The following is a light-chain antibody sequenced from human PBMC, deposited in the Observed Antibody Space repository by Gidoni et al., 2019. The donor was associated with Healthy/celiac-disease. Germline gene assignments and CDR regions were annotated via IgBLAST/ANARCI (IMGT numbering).Light chain of an antibody. J-gene: IGLJ2*01. V-gene: IGLV1-44*01. CDR2: SNN. Sequence: QSVLTQPPSASVPPRQLVTISCSGSSSNIGSNPVNWYQQRPGTAPKRLIYSNNQRPAGVPDRFSGSKSGTAACLAISGLQSEDEADYYCAAWDDSLNGVVFGGGTKLTVL. CDR1: SSNIGSNP. CDR3: AAWDDSLNGVV.